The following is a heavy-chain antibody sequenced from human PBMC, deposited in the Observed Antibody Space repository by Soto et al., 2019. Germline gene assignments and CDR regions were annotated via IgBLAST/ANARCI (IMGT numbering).Heavy chain of an antibody. J-gene: IGHJ4*02. CDR3: AKAYFVWSSEQPYYFDY. V-gene: IGHV3-23*01. Sequence: SLRLSCAASGFTFSNYAMTWVRQGPGKGLEWVSGISGSGGRSYYADSVKGRFTISRDNSTSTLYLQMNSLRAEDTAVYYCAKAYFVWSSEQPYYFDYWGQGTLVTVSS. CDR1: GFTFSNYA. D-gene: IGHD3-16*01. CDR2: ISGSGGRS.